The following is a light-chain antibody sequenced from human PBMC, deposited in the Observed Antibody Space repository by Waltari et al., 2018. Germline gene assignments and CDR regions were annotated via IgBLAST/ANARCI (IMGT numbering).Light chain of an antibody. CDR1: QSLLHSNGYNY. Sequence: DIVMTQSPLSPPVTPGEPASISCRSSQSLLHSNGYNYLDWYLQRPGQSPQLLIYLGSNRASGVPDRFRGSGSGTDFTLEISRVEAEDVGVYYCMQALQTPPTFGQGTRLEIK. V-gene: IGKV2-28*01. J-gene: IGKJ5*01. CDR3: MQALQTPPT. CDR2: LGS.